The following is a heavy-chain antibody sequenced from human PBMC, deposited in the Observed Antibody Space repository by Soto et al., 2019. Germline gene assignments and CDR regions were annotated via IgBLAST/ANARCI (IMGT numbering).Heavy chain of an antibody. D-gene: IGHD2-15*01. CDR2: ISSSSSTI. J-gene: IGHJ4*02. V-gene: IGHV3-48*02. CDR1: GFTFSTYS. CDR3: ARGLGYCSGGSCYSDY. Sequence: EVQLVESGGGLVQPGGSLRLSCAASGFTFSTYSMNWVRQAPGKGLEWVSYISSSSSTIYYADSVKGRFTISRDNAKNSLYLPMNSLRDEDTAVYYCARGLGYCSGGSCYSDYCGQGTLVTVSS.